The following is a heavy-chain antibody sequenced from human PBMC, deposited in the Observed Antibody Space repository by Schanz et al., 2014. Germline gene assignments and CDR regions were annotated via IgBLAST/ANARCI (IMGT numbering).Heavy chain of an antibody. J-gene: IGHJ4*02. CDR2: ISSSSSTI. CDR1: RFTVTNAW. Sequence: EAHLVESGGGLVKPGGSLTHSCAASRFTVTNAWMSWVRQAPGKGLEWVAYISSSSSTIHYADSVKGRFTISRDNAKNSLYLQMDSLRAEDTAVYYCARDLPRTFLFDYWGQGTLVTVSS. CDR3: ARDLPRTFLFDY. V-gene: IGHV3-48*01.